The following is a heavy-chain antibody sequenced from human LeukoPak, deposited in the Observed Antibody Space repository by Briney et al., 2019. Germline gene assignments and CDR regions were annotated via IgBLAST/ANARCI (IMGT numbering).Heavy chain of an antibody. V-gene: IGHV4-31*03. D-gene: IGHD3-9*01. CDR1: GGSISSGNYY. CDR2: IHYTGST. CDR3: ARDLGLTISANWFDP. Sequence: SETLSLTCTVSGGSISSGNYYWNWIRQHPGKGLEWIGNIHYTGSTYYNPSLKSRVTISVDTSQNQFSLKLSSVTAADTAVYYCARDLGLTISANWFDPWGQGTLVTVSS. J-gene: IGHJ5*02.